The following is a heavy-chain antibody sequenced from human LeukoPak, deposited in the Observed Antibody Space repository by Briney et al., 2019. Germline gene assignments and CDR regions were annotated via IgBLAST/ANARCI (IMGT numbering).Heavy chain of an antibody. V-gene: IGHV4-34*01. D-gene: IGHD2-15*01. J-gene: IGHJ4*02. CDR1: GGSFSGYY. Sequence: SETLSLTCAVYGGSFSGYYWSWIRQPPGKGLEWIGEINHSGSTNYNPSLKSRVTISLDTSKNQFSLKLSSVTAADTAVYYCASASRLGYCSGGSCPNFDYWGQGTLVTVSS. CDR3: ASASRLGYCSGGSCPNFDY. CDR2: INHSGST.